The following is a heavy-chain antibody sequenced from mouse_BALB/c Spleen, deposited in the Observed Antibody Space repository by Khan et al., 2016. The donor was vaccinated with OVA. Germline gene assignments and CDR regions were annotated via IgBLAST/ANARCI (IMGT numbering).Heavy chain of an antibody. V-gene: IGHV5-6-5*01. J-gene: IGHJ3*01. CDR1: GFTFSNYG. CDR2: ISSGGST. CDR3: ARDYWFGY. Sequence: EVKLMDSGGGLVKPGGSLKVSCAASGFTFSNYGMSWVRQTPEKRLEWVASISSGGSTYYPDSATGRFTISRDNARNILYLQMSSLRSEDTAMYYCARDYWFGYWGQGTLVTVSA.